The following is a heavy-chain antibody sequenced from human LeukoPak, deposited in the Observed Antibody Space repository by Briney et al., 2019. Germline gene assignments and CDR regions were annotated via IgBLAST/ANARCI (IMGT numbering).Heavy chain of an antibody. D-gene: IGHD2-8*02. CDR3: ATGPSGYFFSY. CDR1: GFTFSDYY. Sequence: GGSLRLSCAASGFTFSDYYMTWIRQAPGQGPEWISYISSSGGTIFYADSVKGRFTISRDNGKNSLYLQMNILRAEDTAVYYCATGPSGYFFSYWGPGTLVTVSS. J-gene: IGHJ4*02. CDR2: ISSSGGTI. V-gene: IGHV3-11*04.